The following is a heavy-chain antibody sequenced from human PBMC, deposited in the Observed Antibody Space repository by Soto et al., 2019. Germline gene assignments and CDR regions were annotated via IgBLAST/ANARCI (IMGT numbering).Heavy chain of an antibody. CDR3: TTGSTSSHYYYYYYGMDV. J-gene: IGHJ6*02. Sequence: GGSLRLSCAASGFTFSNAWMNWVRQAPGKGLEWVGRIKSKTDGGTTDYAAPVKGRFTISRDDSKNTLYLQMNSLETEDTAVYYCTTGSTSSHYYYYYYGMDVWGQGTTVTGSS. V-gene: IGHV3-15*07. CDR2: IKSKTDGGTT. D-gene: IGHD2-2*01. CDR1: GFTFSNAW.